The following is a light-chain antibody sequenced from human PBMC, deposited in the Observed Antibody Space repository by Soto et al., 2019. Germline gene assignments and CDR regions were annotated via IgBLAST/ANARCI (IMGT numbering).Light chain of an antibody. V-gene: IGKV3-20*01. CDR2: GAS. CDR3: QQYDRPPIT. Sequence: EIVLTQSPGTLSVSPGERATLSCRASQSVRSSHLAWYQQKPGQAPRLLIYGASTRATGIPDRFSGGGAGTDFTLTISRLEPEDSALYYCQQYDRPPITFGQGTRLEI. J-gene: IGKJ5*01. CDR1: QSVRSSH.